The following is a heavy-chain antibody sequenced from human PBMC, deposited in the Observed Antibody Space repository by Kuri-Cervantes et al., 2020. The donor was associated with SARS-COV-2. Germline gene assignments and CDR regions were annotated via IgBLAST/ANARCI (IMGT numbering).Heavy chain of an antibody. V-gene: IGHV3-7*03. Sequence: GESLKISCAASGFAFSYYWMSWVRQAPGRGLEWVANIKQDGSEKYYVDSVKGRFTISRDNAKNSLYLQMNSLRAEDMAMYYCAKERGYGYGFDIWGQGTMVTVSS. CDR3: AKERGYGYGFDI. D-gene: IGHD3-10*01. CDR1: GFAFSYYW. J-gene: IGHJ3*02. CDR2: IKQDGSEK.